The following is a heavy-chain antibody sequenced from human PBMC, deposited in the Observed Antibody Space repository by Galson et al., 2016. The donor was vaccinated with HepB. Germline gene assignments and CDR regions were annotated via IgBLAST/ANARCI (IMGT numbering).Heavy chain of an antibody. D-gene: IGHD6-6*01. CDR1: GFTFSNYA. V-gene: IGHV3-23*01. J-gene: IGHJ2*01. Sequence: SLRLSCAASGFTFSNYAMSWVRQAPGKGLSWVSAISGSGDDSYVADSVKGRFTISRDNSRNTLYLQMNSLRAGDTAVYYCVRGAARPGDWYFDLWGRGTLVTVSS. CDR2: ISGSGDDS. CDR3: VRGAARPGDWYFDL.